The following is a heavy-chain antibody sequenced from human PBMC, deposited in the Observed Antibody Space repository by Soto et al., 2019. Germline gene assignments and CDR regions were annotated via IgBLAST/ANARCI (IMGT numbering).Heavy chain of an antibody. J-gene: IGHJ4*02. V-gene: IGHV1-18*01. CDR2: VSTYNGNT. CDR1: GYIFTSFG. D-gene: IGHD3-10*01. Sequence: QVQLVQSGAEVKKPGASVKVSCKASGYIFTSFGITWVRQAPGQGLEWMGWVSTYNGNTKYAQKLQVRVTMSPDTSTSTAYMELRSLRSDDTAVYYCTRGAGQGSGSYDWGQGTLVTVSS. CDR3: TRGAGQGSGSYD.